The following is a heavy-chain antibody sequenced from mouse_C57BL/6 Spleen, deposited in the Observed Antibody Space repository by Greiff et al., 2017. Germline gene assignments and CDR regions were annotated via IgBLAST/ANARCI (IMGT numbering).Heavy chain of an antibody. CDR2: INPSTGGT. D-gene: IGHD2-2*01. J-gene: IGHJ2*01. CDR3: ARSDYGYDGDY. Sequence: EVQLVESGPELVKPGASVKISCKASGYSFTGYYMNWVKQSPEKSLEWIGEINPSTGGTTYNQKFKAKATLTVDKSSSTAYMQLKRLTSEDSAVYYCARSDYGYDGDYWGQGTTLTVSS. CDR1: GYSFTGYY. V-gene: IGHV1-42*01.